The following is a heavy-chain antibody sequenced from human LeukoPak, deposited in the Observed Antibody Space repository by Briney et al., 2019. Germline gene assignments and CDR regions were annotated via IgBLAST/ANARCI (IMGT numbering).Heavy chain of an antibody. Sequence: GGSLRLSCAASGFTFSSYSMNWVRQAPGKGLEWVAVISYDGGNKYYADSVKGRFTISRDNSKNTLYLQMNSLRAEDTAVYYCARDPGGLTLSGYSSYYFDYWGQGTLVTVSS. D-gene: IGHD3-9*01. V-gene: IGHV3-30*03. CDR1: GFTFSSYS. CDR3: ARDPGGLTLSGYSSYYFDY. CDR2: ISYDGGNK. J-gene: IGHJ4*02.